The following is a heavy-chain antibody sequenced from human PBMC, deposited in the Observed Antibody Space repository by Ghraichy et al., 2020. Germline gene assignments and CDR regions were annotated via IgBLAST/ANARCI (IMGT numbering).Heavy chain of an antibody. V-gene: IGHV4-31*03. J-gene: IGHJ2*01. D-gene: IGHD3-10*01. Sequence: SCTVSGGSISSGGYYWSWIRQHPGKGLEWIGYISYSGSAYYNPSLKSRVTISVDTSKNQFSLRLSSVTAADTAVYYCARDSGPSLPGWYFDLWGRGTLVTVSS. CDR3: ARDSGPSLPGWYFDL. CDR1: GGSISSGGYY. CDR2: ISYSGSA.